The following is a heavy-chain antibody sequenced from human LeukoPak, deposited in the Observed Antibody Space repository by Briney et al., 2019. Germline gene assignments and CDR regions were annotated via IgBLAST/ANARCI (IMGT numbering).Heavy chain of an antibody. CDR2: INPNSGGT. D-gene: IGHD2-21*01. CDR1: GYTFTDYY. V-gene: IGHV1-2*02. Sequence: APVKVSCKASGYTFTDYYIHWVRQAPGQGLEWMGWINPNSGGTDYAQNFQGRVTMTSDTSISTAYMELSRLRSDDTADYYCARVFQLPYSAVDYWGQGTLVTVSS. CDR3: ARVFQLPYSAVDY. J-gene: IGHJ4*02.